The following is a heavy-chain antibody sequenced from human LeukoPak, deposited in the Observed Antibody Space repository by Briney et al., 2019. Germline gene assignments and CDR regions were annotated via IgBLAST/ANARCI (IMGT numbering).Heavy chain of an antibody. J-gene: IGHJ4*02. Sequence: ASVKVSCKASGSPFTGYYMHWVRQAPGQGLEWMGWINPNSGGKNYAQKFQGRVTMTRDTSISTAYMELSRLRSDDTAVYYCATAFKYGSGSYYFDYWGQGTLVSVSS. CDR1: GSPFTGYY. V-gene: IGHV1-2*02. CDR2: INPNSGGK. CDR3: ATAFKYGSGSYYFDY. D-gene: IGHD3-10*01.